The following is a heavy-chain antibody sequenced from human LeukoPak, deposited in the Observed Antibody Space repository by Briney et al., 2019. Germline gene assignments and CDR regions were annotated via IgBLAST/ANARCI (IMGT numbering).Heavy chain of an antibody. CDR2: TYYRSKWYN. CDR1: GDSVSSNSAA. V-gene: IGHV6-1*01. CDR3: ARAGYHTYMITFGGVTKYNWFDP. J-gene: IGHJ5*02. Sequence: SQTLSLTCAISGDSVSSNSAAWNWIRQSPSRGLEGLGRTYYRSKWYNDCAVSVKSRITINPDTSKNQFSLKLSSVTAADTAVYYCARAGYHTYMITFGGVTKYNWFDPWGQGTLVTVSS. D-gene: IGHD3-16*01.